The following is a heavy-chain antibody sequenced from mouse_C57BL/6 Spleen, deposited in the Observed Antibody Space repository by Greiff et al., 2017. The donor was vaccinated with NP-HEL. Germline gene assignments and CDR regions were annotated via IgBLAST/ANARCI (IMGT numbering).Heavy chain of an antibody. V-gene: IGHV5-6*01. CDR2: ISSGGSYT. CDR1: GFTFSSYG. CDR3: ARTLTGEGYFDV. Sequence: EVNVVESGGDLVKPGGSLKLSCAASGFTFSSYGMSWVRQTPDKRLEWVATISSGGSYTYYPDSVKGRFTISRDNAKNTLYLQMSSLKSEDTAMYYCARTLTGEGYFDVWGTGTTVTVSS. D-gene: IGHD4-1*01. J-gene: IGHJ1*03.